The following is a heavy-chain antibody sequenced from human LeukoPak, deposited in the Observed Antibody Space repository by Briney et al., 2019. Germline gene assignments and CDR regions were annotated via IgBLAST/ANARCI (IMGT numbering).Heavy chain of an antibody. V-gene: IGHV1-69*13. CDR3: ARGVHYYDSSGYLTYDY. D-gene: IGHD3-22*01. CDR2: IIPIFGTA. Sequence: SVKVSCKASGGTFSSYAISWVRQAPGQGLEWMGGIIPIFGTANYAQKFQGRVTIAADESTSTAYMELSSLRSEDTAVYYCARGVHYYDSSGYLTYDYWGQGTLVTVSS. CDR1: GGTFSSYA. J-gene: IGHJ4*02.